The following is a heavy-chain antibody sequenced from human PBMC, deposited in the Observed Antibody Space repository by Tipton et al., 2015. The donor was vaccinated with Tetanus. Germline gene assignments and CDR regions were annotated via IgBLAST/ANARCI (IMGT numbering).Heavy chain of an antibody. CDR1: GFTLRTYS. CDR2: ISTTSNTI. V-gene: IGHV3-48*01. Sequence: SLRLSCAASGFTLRTYSMNWVRQAPGKGLEWISYISTTSNTIYYADSVKGRFTISRDNSKNTLDLQMNSLGAEDTAVYYCAKPARAHLYAFDSWGQGTLAIVSS. J-gene: IGHJ4*02. D-gene: IGHD2-2*01. CDR3: AKPARAHLYAFDS.